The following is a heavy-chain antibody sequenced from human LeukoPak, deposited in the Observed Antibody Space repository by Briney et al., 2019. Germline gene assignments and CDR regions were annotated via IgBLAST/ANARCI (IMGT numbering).Heavy chain of an antibody. CDR2: MYYSGNT. CDR3: ARRTVYYYDTSVPLRGWFDP. CDR1: GGSISISSYY. V-gene: IGHV4-39*01. Sequence: SETLSLTCTLSGGSISISSYYWAWIRQPPGKGLEWIGSMYYSGNTYYNPSLRSRVFISGDTSKNQFSLKLRSVTAADTAVYYCARRTVYYYDTSVPLRGWFDPWGQGTLVTVSS. D-gene: IGHD3-22*01. J-gene: IGHJ5*02.